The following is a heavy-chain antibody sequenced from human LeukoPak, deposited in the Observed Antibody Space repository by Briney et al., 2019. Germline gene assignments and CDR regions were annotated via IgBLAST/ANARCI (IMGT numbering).Heavy chain of an antibody. J-gene: IGHJ3*02. CDR3: ARVRIVGSTYDAFDI. Sequence: QPGGSLRLSCAASGFTFSTYAMHWVRQAPGKGLEWVAVISYEGTTKYHADSVKGRFTISRDNSKNTLYLQMNTLRAEDTAVYYCARVRIVGSTYDAFDIWGQGTMVTVSS. D-gene: IGHD1-26*01. V-gene: IGHV3-30-3*01. CDR2: ISYEGTTK. CDR1: GFTFSTYA.